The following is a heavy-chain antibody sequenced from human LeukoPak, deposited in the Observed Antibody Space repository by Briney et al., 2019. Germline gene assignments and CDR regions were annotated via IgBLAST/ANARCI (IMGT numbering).Heavy chain of an antibody. D-gene: IGHD2-21*02. CDR3: ARGGDDEHHFDY. CDR1: GGSISSSNW. CDR2: IYHSGST. Sequence: SGTLSLTCAVSGGSISSSNWWSWVRQPPGEGLEWIGEIYHSGSTNYNPSLMSRVTISVDKSKNQFSLKLSSVTAADTAVYYCARGGDDEHHFDYWGQGTLVTVSS. V-gene: IGHV4-4*02. J-gene: IGHJ4*02.